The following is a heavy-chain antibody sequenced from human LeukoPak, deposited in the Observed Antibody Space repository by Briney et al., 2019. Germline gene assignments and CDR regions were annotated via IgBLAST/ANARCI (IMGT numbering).Heavy chain of an antibody. CDR1: GLTFSSYC. D-gene: IGHD3-10*01. Sequence: GRSLRLSCAASGLTFSSYCMHWVRQAPGKGLEWVALIWYNGSTKYYAYSVKGRFIISRDNSRNMLYLLMNSLSAEDTAYYYAARDYGSGIDCWGQGTLVTVSS. CDR2: IWYNGSTK. J-gene: IGHJ4*02. CDR3: ARDYGSGIDC. V-gene: IGHV3-33*01.